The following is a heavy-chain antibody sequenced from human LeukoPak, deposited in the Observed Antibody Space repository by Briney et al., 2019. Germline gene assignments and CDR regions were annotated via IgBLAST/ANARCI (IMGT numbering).Heavy chain of an antibody. V-gene: IGHV4-4*07. Sequence: PSETLSLTCTVSGGSISSYYWSWIRQPAGKRLEWIGRIYTSGSTNYNPSLKSRVTMSVDTSKNQFSLKLSSVTAADTAVYYFPGDIAVAGTGAFDIWGQGTMVTASS. CDR2: IYTSGST. CDR3: PGDIAVAGTGAFDI. J-gene: IGHJ3*02. D-gene: IGHD6-19*01. CDR1: GGSISSYY.